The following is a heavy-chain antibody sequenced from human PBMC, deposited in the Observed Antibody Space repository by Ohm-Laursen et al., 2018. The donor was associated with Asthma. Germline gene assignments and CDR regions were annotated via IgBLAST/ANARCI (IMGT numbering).Heavy chain of an antibody. CDR1: GGSISNGSYY. Sequence: SQTLSLTCTVSGGSISNGSYYWSWIRQHPGKGLEWIGYIYYSGLTYSNPSLRSRVIISVDTSKNQFSLNLTSVTAADTAVYYCARGAFYYESTGYYFFDHWGQGALVTVSS. V-gene: IGHV4-31*03. J-gene: IGHJ4*02. CDR2: IYYSGLT. CDR3: ARGAFYYESTGYYFFDH. D-gene: IGHD3-22*01.